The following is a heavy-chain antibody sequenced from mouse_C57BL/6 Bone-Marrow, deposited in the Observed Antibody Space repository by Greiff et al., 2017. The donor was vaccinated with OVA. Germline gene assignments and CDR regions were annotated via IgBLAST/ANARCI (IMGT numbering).Heavy chain of an antibody. J-gene: IGHJ4*01. Sequence: QVQLQESGPGLVQPSQSLSITCTVSGFSLTSYGVHWVRQSPGKGLEWLGVIWSGGSTDYNAAFISRLSISKDNSKSQVFFKMNSLQADDTAIYYCASPIYDGYYGYAMDYWGQGTSVTVSS. V-gene: IGHV2-2*01. CDR1: GFSLTSYG. D-gene: IGHD2-3*01. CDR3: ASPIYDGYYGYAMDY. CDR2: IWSGGST.